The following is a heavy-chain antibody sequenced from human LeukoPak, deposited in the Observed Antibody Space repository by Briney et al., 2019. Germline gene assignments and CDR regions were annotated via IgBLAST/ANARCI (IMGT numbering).Heavy chain of an antibody. CDR2: IRYDGSNK. D-gene: IGHD2-21*02. J-gene: IGHJ4*02. CDR3: AKEFSLGDPPFDY. CDR1: GFTFHNYA. Sequence: QSGGSLRLSCAASGFTFHNYALHWVRQAPGKGLEWVAFIRYDGSNKYYADSVKGRFTISRDNSKNTLYLQMNSLRAEDTAVYYCAKEFSLGDPPFDYWGQGTLVTVSS. V-gene: IGHV3-30*02.